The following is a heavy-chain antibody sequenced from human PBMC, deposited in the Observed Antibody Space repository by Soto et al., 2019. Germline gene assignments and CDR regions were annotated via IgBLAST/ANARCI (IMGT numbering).Heavy chain of an antibody. CDR1: GDSISSGGYY. Sequence: SETLSLTCTVSGDSISSGGYYWSWIRQNPGKGLEWIGYIYYSGSTYYNPSLESRVTLSVDTSKNQFSLKLSSVTAADTAVYYCARDPIFMVRGIIIKNMYYFDYWGQGTLVTVSS. V-gene: IGHV4-31*03. CDR3: ARDPIFMVRGIIIKNMYYFDY. CDR2: IYYSGST. D-gene: IGHD3-10*01. J-gene: IGHJ4*02.